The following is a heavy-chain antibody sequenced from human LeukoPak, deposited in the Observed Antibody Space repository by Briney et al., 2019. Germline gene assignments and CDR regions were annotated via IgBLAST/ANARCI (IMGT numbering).Heavy chain of an antibody. CDR1: GFTFSSYG. D-gene: IGHD1-14*01. Sequence: GGSLRLSCAASGFTFSSYGMHWVRQAPGKGLEWVAVIWYDGSNKYYADSVKGRFTISRDNSKNTLYLQMNSLRAEDTAVYYCARDRRSALTWTNYGMDVWGQGTTVTVSS. CDR2: IWYDGSNK. J-gene: IGHJ6*02. CDR3: ARDRRSALTWTNYGMDV. V-gene: IGHV3-33*01.